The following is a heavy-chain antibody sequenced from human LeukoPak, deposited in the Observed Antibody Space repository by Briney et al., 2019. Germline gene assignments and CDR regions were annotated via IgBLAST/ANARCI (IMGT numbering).Heavy chain of an antibody. V-gene: IGHV3-21*01. J-gene: IGHJ4*02. Sequence: GGSLRLSCAASGFTFSSYSMNWVRQAPGKGLEWVSSISSSSSYIYYADSVKGRFTISRDNAKNSLYLQMNSLRAEDTAVYYCARVVGDTVTLYFDSGGQGTLVTVSS. CDR2: ISSSSSYI. CDR1: GFTFSSYS. CDR3: ARVVGDTVTLYFDS. D-gene: IGHD4-17*01.